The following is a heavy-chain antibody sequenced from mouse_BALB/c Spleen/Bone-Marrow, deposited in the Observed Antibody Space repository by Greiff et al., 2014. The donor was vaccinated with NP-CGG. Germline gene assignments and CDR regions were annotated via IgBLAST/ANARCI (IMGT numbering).Heavy chain of an antibody. CDR3: AREGAFYGNPFDF. V-gene: IGHV1-9*01. D-gene: IGHD2-10*01. Sequence: VQLQESGAEVMKSGASVKISCRATGYRFSSFWIEWIKQRPGHGLEWIGKILPGSGSTNYNEKFKGKATLSADTSSNTAYMQLSSLTSEDSAVYFRAREGAFYGNPFDFWGQGTTLTVSS. CDR1: GYRFSSFW. CDR2: ILPGSGST. J-gene: IGHJ2*01.